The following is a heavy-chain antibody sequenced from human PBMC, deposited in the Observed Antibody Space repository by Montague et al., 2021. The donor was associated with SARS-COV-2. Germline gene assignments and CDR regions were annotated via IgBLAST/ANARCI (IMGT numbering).Heavy chain of an antibody. CDR2: IYYSGST. CDR1: SGSISTGHH. CDR3: ARDRRSWFAPYYYGMDV. D-gene: IGHD6-13*01. Sequence: TLSLTCSVSSGSISTGHHWSWIRQHPMKGLEWIGYIYYSGSTYYNPSFKGRVTISIDTAKNQFSLELTSVTAADTAVYYCARDRRSWFAPYYYGMDVWGQGTTVTVSS. V-gene: IGHV4-31*03. J-gene: IGHJ6*02.